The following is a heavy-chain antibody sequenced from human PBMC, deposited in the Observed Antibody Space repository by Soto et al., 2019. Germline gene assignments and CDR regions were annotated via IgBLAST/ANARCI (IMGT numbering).Heavy chain of an antibody. J-gene: IGHJ4*02. CDR2: ISVYNGNT. CDR3: ARDDCSGGNCYLDH. D-gene: IGHD2-15*01. CDR1: GYTFTSHG. Sequence: QVQLVQSGAEVQKPGASVKVSCKASGYTFTSHGISWVRQAPGQGLEWVGWISVYNGNTDYAKNLQGRVTMTTDTATSTDYMELRSLRSDDTAVYYCARDDCSGGNCYLDHWGQGALVTVSS. V-gene: IGHV1-18*01.